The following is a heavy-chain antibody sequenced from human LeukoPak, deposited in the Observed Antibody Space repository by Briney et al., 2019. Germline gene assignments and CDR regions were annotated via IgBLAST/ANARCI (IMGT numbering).Heavy chain of an antibody. J-gene: IGHJ4*02. D-gene: IGHD2-2*01. CDR2: INHSGST. CDR3: ARGHKFYCSSTSCPLDY. CDR1: GGSISSYY. V-gene: IGHV4-34*01. Sequence: SETLSLTCTVSGGSISSYYWSWIRQPPGKGLEWIGEINHSGSTNYNPSLKSRVTISVDTSKNQFSLKLSSVTAADTAVYYCARGHKFYCSSTSCPLDYWGQGTLVTVSS.